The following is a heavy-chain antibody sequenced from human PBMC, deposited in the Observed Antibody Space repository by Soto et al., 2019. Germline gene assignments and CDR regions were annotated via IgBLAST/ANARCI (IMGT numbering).Heavy chain of an antibody. D-gene: IGHD5-18*01. CDR2: IYYTGNT. Sequence: KPSETLSLTCTVSGGSISSGDYDWTWIRQPPGKGLEWIGYIYYTGNTYYNPSLKSRLTISLDTSRNQFSLKLSSVTAADTAVYYCARYHRYRRSFEFWGQGTLVTVSS. V-gene: IGHV4-30-4*01. CDR3: ARYHRYRRSFEF. CDR1: GGSISSGDYD. J-gene: IGHJ4*02.